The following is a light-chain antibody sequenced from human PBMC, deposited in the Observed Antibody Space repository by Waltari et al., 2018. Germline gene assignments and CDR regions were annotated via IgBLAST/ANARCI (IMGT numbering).Light chain of an antibody. CDR3: QQYNSWPPYT. CDR1: QGVSSN. V-gene: IGKV3-15*01. J-gene: IGKJ2*01. CDR2: GAS. Sequence: TLSVSPGERATLSCRASQGVSSNLAWYQQKPGQAPRLLIYGASSRATGIPGRFSGSGSGTDFTLTISSLQSEDFAVYYCQQYNSWPPYTFGQGTKLQIK.